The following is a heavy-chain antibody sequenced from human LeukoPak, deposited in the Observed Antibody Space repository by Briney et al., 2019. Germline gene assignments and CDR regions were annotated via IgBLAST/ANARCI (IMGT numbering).Heavy chain of an antibody. CDR2: IKQDGTAK. Sequence: PGGSLRLSCAASGFTVSSNYMSWVRQAPGKGLEGVANIKQDGTAKYYVDSVRGRFTISRDNAKKSLYLHMNGLRAEDTAVYYCARDPSGDYGDYGFWGQGTLVTVSS. J-gene: IGHJ4*02. D-gene: IGHD4-17*01. CDR1: GFTVSSNY. V-gene: IGHV3-7*01. CDR3: ARDPSGDYGDYGF.